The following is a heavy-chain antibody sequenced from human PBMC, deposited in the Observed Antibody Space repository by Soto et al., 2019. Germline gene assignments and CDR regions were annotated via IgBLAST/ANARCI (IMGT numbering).Heavy chain of an antibody. CDR2: ISSSSSYI. CDR3: ARDILTGYYARRPEIHFDY. CDR1: GFTFSSYS. Sequence: GGSLRLSCAASGFTFSSYSINWVRQAPWKGLEWVSSISSSSSYIYYADSVKGRFTISRDNAKNSLYLQMNSLRAEDTAVYYCARDILTGYYARRPEIHFDYCGQGNLVTVSS. J-gene: IGHJ4*02. D-gene: IGHD3-9*01. V-gene: IGHV3-21*01.